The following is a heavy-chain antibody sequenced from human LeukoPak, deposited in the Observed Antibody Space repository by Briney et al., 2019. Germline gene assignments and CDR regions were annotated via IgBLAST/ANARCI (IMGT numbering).Heavy chain of an antibody. Sequence: PSETLSLTCTVSGGSLSSFYWSWIRQPPGKGLEWIGYIYYSGSNSYNPSLESRVTISVDTSKNQFSLKLSSVTAADTAVYYCARTILEYYYDSNGRYYFDYWGQGTLVTVSS. CDR1: GGSLSSFY. D-gene: IGHD3-22*01. CDR2: IYYSGSN. CDR3: ARTILEYYYDSNGRYYFDY. J-gene: IGHJ4*02. V-gene: IGHV4-59*01.